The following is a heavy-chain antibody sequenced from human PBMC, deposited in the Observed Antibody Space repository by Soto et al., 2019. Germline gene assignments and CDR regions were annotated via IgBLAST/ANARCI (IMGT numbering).Heavy chain of an antibody. J-gene: IGHJ4*02. V-gene: IGHV1-3*01. CDR2: INAGNGNT. Sequence: ASVKVSCKASGYTFTSYAMHWVRQAPGQRLEWMGWINAGNGNTKYSQKFQGRVTITRDTSASTAYMELSSLRSEDTAVYYCARADSVTRELDYWGQGTLVTVSS. CDR3: ARADSVTRELDY. D-gene: IGHD4-17*01. CDR1: GYTFTSYA.